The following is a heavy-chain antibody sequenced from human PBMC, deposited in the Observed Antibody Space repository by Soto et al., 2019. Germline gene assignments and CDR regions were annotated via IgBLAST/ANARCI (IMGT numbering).Heavy chain of an antibody. V-gene: IGHV1-69*13. CDR2: IVPIYRTA. CDR1: GGTFSSYR. Sequence: SVKVSCKASGGTFSSYRINWVRQAPGQGLEWVGGIVPIYRTADYAQKFQGRVTITADESARTSYMELRSLKPQDTAVYYCVRDSGAKLSSSWGQGTLVTVSS. J-gene: IGHJ4*02. CDR3: VRDSGAKLSSS. D-gene: IGHD6-13*01.